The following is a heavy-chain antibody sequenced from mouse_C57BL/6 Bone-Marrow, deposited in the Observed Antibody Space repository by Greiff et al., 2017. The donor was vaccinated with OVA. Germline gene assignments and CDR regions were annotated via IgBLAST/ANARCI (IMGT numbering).Heavy chain of an antibody. V-gene: IGHV5-17*01. Sequence: EVKLMESGGGLVKPGGSLKLSCAASGFTFSDYGMHWVRQAPEKGLEWVAYISSGSSTIYYADTVKGRFTISRDNAKNTLFLQMTSLRSEDTAMYYCANLRSRHYYAMDYWGQGTSVTVSS. CDR1: GFTFSDYG. CDR2: ISSGSSTI. J-gene: IGHJ4*01. D-gene: IGHD1-1*01. CDR3: ANLRSRHYYAMDY.